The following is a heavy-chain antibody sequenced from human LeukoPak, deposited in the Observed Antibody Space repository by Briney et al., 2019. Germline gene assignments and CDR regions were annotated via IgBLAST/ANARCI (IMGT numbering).Heavy chain of an antibody. CDR3: ARDLADYYDSSGYYYGEEGRLFY. CDR1: GYTFTSYG. D-gene: IGHD3-22*01. J-gene: IGHJ4*02. CDR2: ISAYNGNT. V-gene: IGHV1-18*01. Sequence: GASVKVSCKASGYTFTSYGISWVRQAPGQGLEWMGWISAYNGNTNYAQKLQGRVTMTTDTSTSTAYMELRSLRSDDTAVYYCARDLADYYDSSGYYYGEEGRLFYWGQGTLVTVSS.